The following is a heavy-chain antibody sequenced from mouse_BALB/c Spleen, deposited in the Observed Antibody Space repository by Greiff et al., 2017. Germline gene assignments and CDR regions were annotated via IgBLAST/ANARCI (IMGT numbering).Heavy chain of an antibody. J-gene: IGHJ2*01. V-gene: IGHV14-1*02. Sequence: EVQLQQSGAELVRPGALVKLSCKASGFNINDYYMHWVKQRPEQGLEWIGWIDPENGNTIYDPKFQGKASITADTSSNTAYLQLSSLTSEDTAVYYCARRATVGAGDYWGQGTTLTVSS. D-gene: IGHD1-1*01. CDR3: ARRATVGAGDY. CDR2: IDPENGNT. CDR1: GFNINDYY.